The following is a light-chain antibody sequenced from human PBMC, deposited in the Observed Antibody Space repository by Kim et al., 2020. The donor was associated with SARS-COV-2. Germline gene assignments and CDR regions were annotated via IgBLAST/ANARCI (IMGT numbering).Light chain of an antibody. J-gene: IGLJ2*01. V-gene: IGLV1-44*01. CDR3: AAWDDSLNGDVV. CDR1: RSDIGSNT. Sequence: TQPPSASGTPGQRVTISCSGSRSDIGSNTVNWYQQLPGTAPKLLIYRSNKRPSGVPDRFSASKSGTSASLAISGLQSEDEADYYCAAWDDSLNGDVVFGGGTQLTVL. CDR2: RSN.